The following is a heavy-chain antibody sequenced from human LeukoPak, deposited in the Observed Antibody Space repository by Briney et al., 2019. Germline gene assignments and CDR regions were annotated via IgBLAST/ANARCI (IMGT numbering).Heavy chain of an antibody. J-gene: IGHJ4*02. CDR1: GHTFTSYG. V-gene: IGHV1-18*01. D-gene: IGHD6-6*01. Sequence: ASVKVSCKASGHTFTSYGISWVRQAPGQGLEWMGWISAYNGNTNYAQKFQGRVTMTRDTSISTAYMELSRLRSDDTAVYYCARDFSARLPFDYWGQGTLVTVSS. CDR2: ISAYNGNT. CDR3: ARDFSARLPFDY.